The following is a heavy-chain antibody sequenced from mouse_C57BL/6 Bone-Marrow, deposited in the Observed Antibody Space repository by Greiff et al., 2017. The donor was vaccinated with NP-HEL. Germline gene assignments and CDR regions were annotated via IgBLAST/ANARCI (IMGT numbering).Heavy chain of an antibody. D-gene: IGHD2-3*01. CDR2: LDPEDGET. Sequence: EVQLQQSGAELVKPGASVKLSCTASGFNIKDYYMHWVKQRTAQGLEWIGRLDPEDGETKYAPKFPGKATITADTSSNTAYLQLSSRTAEDTAVYYCARSEWLLRKAWFAYGGQGTLVTVSA. V-gene: IGHV14-2*01. J-gene: IGHJ3*01. CDR1: GFNIKDYY. CDR3: ARSEWLLRKAWFAY.